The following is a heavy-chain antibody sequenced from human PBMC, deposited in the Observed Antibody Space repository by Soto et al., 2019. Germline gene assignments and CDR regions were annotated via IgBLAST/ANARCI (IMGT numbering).Heavy chain of an antibody. CDR2: INPSGGNT. D-gene: IGHD3-16*01. CDR3: ARTAPMDAGDKYYYDF. CDR1: GYTFTSNY. V-gene: IGHV1-46*01. J-gene: IGHJ4*02. Sequence: ASVKVSWKASGYTFTSNYIHWVRRAPGQGLEWMGTINPSGGNTNYAQKFQGRVTMTRDTSTSTVYMDLRSLTSEDTAIYYCARTAPMDAGDKYYYDFWGQGALVTVSS.